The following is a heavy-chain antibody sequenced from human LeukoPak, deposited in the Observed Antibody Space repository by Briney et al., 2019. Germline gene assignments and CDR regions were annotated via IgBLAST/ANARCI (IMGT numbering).Heavy chain of an antibody. CDR2: IYYSGST. CDR1: GGSFSGYY. D-gene: IGHD1-26*01. Sequence: PSETLSLTCAVYGGSFSGYYWSWIRQPPGKGLEWIGYIYYSGSTNYNPSLKSRVTISVDTLKNQFSLKMSSVTAADTAIYYCARATAWIDAFDFWGQGTMVTVSS. V-gene: IGHV4-59*08. CDR3: ARATAWIDAFDF. J-gene: IGHJ3*01.